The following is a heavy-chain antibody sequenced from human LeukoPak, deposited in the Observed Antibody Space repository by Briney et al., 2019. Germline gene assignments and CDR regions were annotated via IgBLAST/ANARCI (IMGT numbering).Heavy chain of an antibody. CDR3: ARDAWSFDY. V-gene: IGHV4-34*01. CDR2: INHSGST. CDR1: GGSFSGYY. D-gene: IGHD2-2*01. Sequence: PSETLSLTCAVYGGSFSGYYWSWIRQPPGKGLEWIGEINHSGSTNYNPSLKSRVTISVDTSKNQFSLKLSSVTAADTAVYYCARDAWSFDYWGQGTLVTVSS. J-gene: IGHJ4*02.